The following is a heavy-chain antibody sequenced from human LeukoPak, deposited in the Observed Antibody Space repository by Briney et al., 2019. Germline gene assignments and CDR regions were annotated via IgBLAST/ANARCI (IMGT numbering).Heavy chain of an antibody. Sequence: PSETLSLTCAVYGGSFSGYYWSWIRQPPGKGLEWIGGINHSGSTNYNPSLKSRVTISVDTSKSQFSLKLSSVTAADTAVYYCARALLWFGELLDYWGQGTLVTVSS. CDR1: GGSFSGYY. CDR2: INHSGST. CDR3: ARALLWFGELLDY. D-gene: IGHD3-10*01. V-gene: IGHV4-34*01. J-gene: IGHJ4*02.